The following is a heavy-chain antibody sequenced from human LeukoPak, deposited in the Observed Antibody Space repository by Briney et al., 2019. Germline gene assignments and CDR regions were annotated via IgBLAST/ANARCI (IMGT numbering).Heavy chain of an antibody. J-gene: IGHJ4*02. CDR1: GGTFSSYA. D-gene: IGHD3-22*01. Sequence: ASVKVSCKASGGTFSSYAISWVRQAPGQGLEWMGGIIPIIDTTNYAQKFQGRVTITADESTSTAYMELSSLRSEDTAVYYCRGDSSARGNYFDHWGQGTPVTVSS. CDR2: IIPIIDTT. V-gene: IGHV1-69*01. CDR3: RGDSSARGNYFDH.